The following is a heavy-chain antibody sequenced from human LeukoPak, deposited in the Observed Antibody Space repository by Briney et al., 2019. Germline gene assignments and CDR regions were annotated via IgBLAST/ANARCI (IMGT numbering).Heavy chain of an antibody. D-gene: IGHD2-2*01. CDR3: ARAQPATYCTSTSCYAAFDI. V-gene: IGHV4-59*01. J-gene: IGHJ3*02. CDR2: IYNSGST. Sequence: SETLSLTCTVSGASISRYYWAWVRQPPGKGLEWIGYIYNSGSTNYYPSLKSRVTISLDTSKNQFSLKLSSVTAADTAVYYCARAQPATYCTSTSCYAAFDIWGQGTMVTVS. CDR1: GASISRYY.